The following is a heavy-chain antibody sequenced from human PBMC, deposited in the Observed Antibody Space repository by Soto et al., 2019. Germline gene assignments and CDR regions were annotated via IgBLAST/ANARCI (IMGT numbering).Heavy chain of an antibody. D-gene: IGHD6-19*01. V-gene: IGHV1-2*04. CDR1: GYTFTGYY. J-gene: IGHJ4*02. Sequence: ASVKVSCKASGYTFTGYYMHWVRQAPGQGLEWMGWINPNSGSTNYAQKFQGWVTMTRDTSISTAYMELSRLRSDDTAVYYCARDGDSSGWYLIDYWGQGTLVTVSS. CDR3: ARDGDSSGWYLIDY. CDR2: INPNSGST.